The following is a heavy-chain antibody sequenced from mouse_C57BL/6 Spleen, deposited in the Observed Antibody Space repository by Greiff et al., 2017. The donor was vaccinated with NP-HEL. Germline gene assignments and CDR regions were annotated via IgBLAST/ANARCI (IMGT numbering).Heavy chain of an antibody. CDR3: ARDSKLGRWYFDV. CDR1: GFTFSDYY. J-gene: IGHJ1*03. V-gene: IGHV5-16*01. D-gene: IGHD4-1*01. CDR2: INYDGSST. Sequence: DVQLVESEGGLVQPGSSMKLSCTASGFTFSDYYMAWVRQVPEKGLEWVANINYDGSSTYYLDSLKSRFIISRDNAKNILYLQMSSLKSEDTATYYCARDSKLGRWYFDVWGTGTTVTVSS.